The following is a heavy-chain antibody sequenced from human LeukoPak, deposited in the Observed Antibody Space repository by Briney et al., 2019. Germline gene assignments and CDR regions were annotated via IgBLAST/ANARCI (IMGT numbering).Heavy chain of an antibody. CDR1: GYTFTGYY. CDR3: ANKAGIAVAGLFDY. J-gene: IGHJ4*02. D-gene: IGHD6-19*01. Sequence: ASVKVSCKASGYTFTGYYMHWARQAPGQGLEWMGWINPNSGGTNYAQKFQGRVTMTRDTSISTAYMELSRLRSDDTAVYYCANKAGIAVAGLFDYWGQGTLVTVSS. CDR2: INPNSGGT. V-gene: IGHV1-2*02.